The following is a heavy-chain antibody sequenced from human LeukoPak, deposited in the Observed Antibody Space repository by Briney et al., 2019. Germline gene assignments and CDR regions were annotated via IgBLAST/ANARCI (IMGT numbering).Heavy chain of an antibody. CDR3: ARDLYSSGWEHYYYYGMDV. Sequence: SVKVSCTASGGTFSSYAISWVRQAPGQGLEWMGRIIPILGIANCAQKFQGRVTITADKSTSTAYMELSSLRSEDTAVYYCARDLYSSGWEHYYYYGMDVWGQGTTVTVSS. V-gene: IGHV1-69*04. D-gene: IGHD6-19*01. J-gene: IGHJ6*02. CDR2: IIPILGIA. CDR1: GGTFSSYA.